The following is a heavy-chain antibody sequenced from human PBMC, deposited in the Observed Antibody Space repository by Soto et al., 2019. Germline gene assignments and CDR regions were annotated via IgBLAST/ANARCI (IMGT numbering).Heavy chain of an antibody. CDR1: GDTISSGGYY. CDR2: IYYSGST. J-gene: IGHJ3*02. D-gene: IGHD5-12*01. Sequence: QVQLQESGPGLVKPSQTLSLTCTVSGDTISSGGYYWAWIRQHPEKGLEWIGYIYYSGSTSYNPSFESRVSISVDTSKTHFSLNLNSVTAADTAVYYCAREPGYGLAAFDIWGQGTLVTVSS. V-gene: IGHV4-31*03. CDR3: AREPGYGLAAFDI.